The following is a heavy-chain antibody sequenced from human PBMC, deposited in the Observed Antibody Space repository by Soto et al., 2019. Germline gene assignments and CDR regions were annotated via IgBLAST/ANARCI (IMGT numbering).Heavy chain of an antibody. J-gene: IGHJ3*02. CDR1: SGSFSGYH. CDR2: INHSGST. CDR3: ARGTWVRSAFDM. V-gene: IGHV4-34*01. D-gene: IGHD3-10*01. Sequence: QVQLQQWGAGLLKPSETLSLTCAVYSGSFSGYHWSWIRQPPGKGLEWIGEINHSGSTNYKPSLKSRVTISVDTSKNQFSLKLSSVTAADTAVYYCARGTWVRSAFDMWGQGTMVTVSS.